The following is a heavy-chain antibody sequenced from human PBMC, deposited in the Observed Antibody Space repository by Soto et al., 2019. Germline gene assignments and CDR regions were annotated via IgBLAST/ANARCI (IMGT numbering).Heavy chain of an antibody. J-gene: IGHJ6*02. CDR2: IYPTGST. D-gene: IGHD3-10*01. CDR1: GHSISRGSYYYY. V-gene: IGHV4-38-2*01. Sequence: SETLSLTCAVSGHSISRGSYYYYWGWIRQPPGRGLEWIGSIYPTGSTYYNPSLKSRVTISVDTSKNQFSLKLSSVTAADTAVYYCARVNYSGTGLAYYYYGMDVWGQGTTVTVSS. CDR3: ARVNYSGTGLAYYYYGMDV.